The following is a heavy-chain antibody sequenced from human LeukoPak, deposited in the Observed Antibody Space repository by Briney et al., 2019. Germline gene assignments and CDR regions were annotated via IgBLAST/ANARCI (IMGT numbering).Heavy chain of an antibody. CDR1: GFTFSSYG. Sequence: PGRSLRLSCAASGFTFSSYGMHWVRQAPGKGLEWVAVIWYDGSNKYCADSVKGRFTISRDNSKNTLYLQMNSLRAEDTAVYYCARENDSSGYTFDYWGQGTLITVSS. V-gene: IGHV3-33*01. CDR2: IWYDGSNK. J-gene: IGHJ4*02. D-gene: IGHD3-22*01. CDR3: ARENDSSGYTFDY.